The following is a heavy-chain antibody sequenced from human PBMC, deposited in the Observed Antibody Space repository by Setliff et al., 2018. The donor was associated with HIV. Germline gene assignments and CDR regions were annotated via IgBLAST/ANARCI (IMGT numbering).Heavy chain of an antibody. CDR3: ATRVVVAATLVEYDY. CDR2: INQDGSEK. J-gene: IGHJ4*02. Sequence: GGSLRLSCAASGFTFSSYWVSWVRQAPGKGLEWVANINQDGSEKYYVDSVKGRFTISRDNAKNSLYLQMNSLRAEDTAVYYCATRVVVAATLVEYDYWGQGTLVTVSS. V-gene: IGHV3-7*01. CDR1: GFTFSSYW. D-gene: IGHD2-15*01.